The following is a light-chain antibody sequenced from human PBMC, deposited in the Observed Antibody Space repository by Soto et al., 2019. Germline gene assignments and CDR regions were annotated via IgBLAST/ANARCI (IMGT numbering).Light chain of an antibody. CDR1: QNIRTY. Sequence: EIQMTQSPYSMSASVGDSVTITCRASQNIRTYLNWYQQKPGRAPKLLIHSASALPSGVPSRFSGSGSGTEFTLTISSLQPEDFATYYCLQHNSYPQTFGQGTKVDIK. CDR2: SAS. V-gene: IGKV1-17*01. J-gene: IGKJ1*01. CDR3: LQHNSYPQT.